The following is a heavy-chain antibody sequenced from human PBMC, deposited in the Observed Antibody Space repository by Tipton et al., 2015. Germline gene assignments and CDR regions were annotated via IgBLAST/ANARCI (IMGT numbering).Heavy chain of an antibody. CDR2: IYYIGST. CDR3: ARAFIAVSGPFDY. CDR1: GGSISSYY. J-gene: IGHJ4*02. D-gene: IGHD6-19*01. V-gene: IGHV4-59*01. Sequence: GLVKPSETLSLTCTVSGGSISSYYWSWIRQPPGKGLEWIGYIYYIGSTNYNPSLKSRVTISVDTSKNQFSLKLTSVTAADTAVYYCARAFIAVSGPFDYWGRGAHVTVSS.